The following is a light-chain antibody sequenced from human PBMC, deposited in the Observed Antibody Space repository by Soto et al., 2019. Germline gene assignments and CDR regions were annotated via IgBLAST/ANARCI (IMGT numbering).Light chain of an antibody. CDR2: DAF. CDR3: QQRTNWPIT. V-gene: IGKV3-11*01. J-gene: IGKJ5*01. CDR1: QSVSRY. Sequence: EIVLTQSPATLSLSPGERATLSCRASQSVSRYLAWYQQKPGQAPRLLMYDAFNRATGIPTRFSGSGSGTDFTLTISSLEPEDFAVYYCQQRTNWPITFGQGTRLEIK.